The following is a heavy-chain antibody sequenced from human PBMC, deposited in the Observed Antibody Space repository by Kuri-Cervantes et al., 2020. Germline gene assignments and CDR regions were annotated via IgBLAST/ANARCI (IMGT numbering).Heavy chain of an antibody. V-gene: IGHV4-39*07. CDR3: ARVSIAVAGVIDY. CDR2: IYYSGST. CDR1: GGSISSYY. Sequence: GSLRLSCTVSGGSISSYYWGWIRQPPGKGLEWIGSIYYSGSTYYNPSLKSRVTISVDTSKNQFSLKLSSVTATDTAVYYCARVSIAVAGVIDYWGQGTLVTVSS. D-gene: IGHD6-19*01. J-gene: IGHJ4*02.